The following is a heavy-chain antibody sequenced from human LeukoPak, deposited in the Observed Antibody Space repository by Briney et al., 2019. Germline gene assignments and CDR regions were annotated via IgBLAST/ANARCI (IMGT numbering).Heavy chain of an antibody. CDR3: ASVSYDTSLQH. V-gene: IGHV4-31*03. CDR1: GGSISSGGYF. Sequence: SQTLSLTRTVSGGSISSGGYFWSWIRQHPGKGLEWIGYIYYSGSTYYNPSLKGRVTISVDTSKNQFSLRLSSVTAADTAIYYCASVSYDTSLQHWGQGTLVTVSS. D-gene: IGHD3-22*01. J-gene: IGHJ1*01. CDR2: IYYSGST.